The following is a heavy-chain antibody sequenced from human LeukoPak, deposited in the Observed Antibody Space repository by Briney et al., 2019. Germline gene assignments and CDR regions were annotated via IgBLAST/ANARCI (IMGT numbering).Heavy chain of an antibody. Sequence: KPGGSLRLSCAASGFTFSSYSMNWVRQAPGKGLEWVSSISSSSSYIYYADSVKGRFTISRDNAKNSLYLQMNSLRAEDTAVYYCARDPLLRGDYYGMDVWGQGTTVTVSS. CDR3: ARDPLLRGDYYGMDV. CDR2: ISSSSSYI. CDR1: GFTFSSYS. V-gene: IGHV3-21*04. J-gene: IGHJ6*02. D-gene: IGHD5-12*01.